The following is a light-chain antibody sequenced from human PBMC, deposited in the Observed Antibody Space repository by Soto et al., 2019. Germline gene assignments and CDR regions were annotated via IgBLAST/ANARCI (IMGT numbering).Light chain of an antibody. CDR2: TSS. V-gene: IGKV1-39*01. J-gene: IGKJ1*01. CDR1: QSIGRN. Sequence: DIQMTQSPASLSASVGDRVTVTCRASQSIGRNLNWYQQKPGKAPKLLIYTSSNLQSGVPSRFSGSGSGTDFILTIRSLQPEDFASYHCQQSYSTPPTFGQGTKVDIK. CDR3: QQSYSTPPT.